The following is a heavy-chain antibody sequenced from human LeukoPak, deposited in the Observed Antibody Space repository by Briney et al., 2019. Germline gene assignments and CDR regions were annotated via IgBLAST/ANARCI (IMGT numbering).Heavy chain of an antibody. V-gene: IGHV4-39*01. CDR3: ARGFYFGSGTYFHHFDC. Sequence: SETLSLTCSVSGAFISSSTFYWGWVRQPPGKGLEWIGSIFNSGNAYYNSSLRSRVTISADTSENQFSLKLNSVTAADTAVYYCARGFYFGSGTYFHHFDCWGQGALVTVSS. CDR1: GAFISSSTFY. CDR2: IFNSGNA. D-gene: IGHD3-10*01. J-gene: IGHJ4*02.